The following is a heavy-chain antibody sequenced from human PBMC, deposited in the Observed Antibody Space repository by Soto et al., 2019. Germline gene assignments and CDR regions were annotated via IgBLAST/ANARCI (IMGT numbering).Heavy chain of an antibody. D-gene: IGHD5-12*01. CDR1: VFTFSAYA. Sequence: GSLRLSCAASVFTFSAYAMGWVRQPPGKGLEWVSSIGVSDGSTYYADSVKGRFTISRDNSKNTLYLQMNSLRAEDTAVYYCAKSAPGDVATIEFWGQGTLVTVSS. J-gene: IGHJ4*02. V-gene: IGHV3-23*01. CDR3: AKSAPGDVATIEF. CDR2: IGVSDGST.